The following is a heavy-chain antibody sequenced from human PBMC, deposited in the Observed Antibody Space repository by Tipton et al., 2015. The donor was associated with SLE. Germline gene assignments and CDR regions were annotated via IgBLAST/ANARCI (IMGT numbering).Heavy chain of an antibody. CDR2: IYYSGST. CDR1: GGSISSGGYY. V-gene: IGHV4-31*03. CDR3: ARRRGYCSGGSCPYYFDY. J-gene: IGHJ4*02. Sequence: TLSLTCTVSGGSISSGGYYWSWIRQHPGKGLEWIGYIYYSGSTYYNPSLKSRVTISVDTSKNQFSLKLSSVTAADTAVYYCARRRGYCSGGSCPYYFDYWGQGTLVTVSS. D-gene: IGHD2-15*01.